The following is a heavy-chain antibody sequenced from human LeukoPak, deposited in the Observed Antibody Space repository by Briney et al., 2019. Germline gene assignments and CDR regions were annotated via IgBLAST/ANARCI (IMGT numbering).Heavy chain of an antibody. D-gene: IGHD2-15*01. CDR3: AKERGCSGGSCYSVKNKNWFDP. CDR2: ISYDGSNK. V-gene: IGHV3-30*18. J-gene: IGHJ5*02. CDR1: GFTFSSYG. Sequence: PGRSLRLSCAASGFTFSSYGMHWVRQAPGKGLEWVAVISYDGSNKYYADSVKGRFTISRDNSKNTLYLQMYSLRAEDTAVYYCAKERGCSGGSCYSVKNKNWFDPWGQGTLVTVSS.